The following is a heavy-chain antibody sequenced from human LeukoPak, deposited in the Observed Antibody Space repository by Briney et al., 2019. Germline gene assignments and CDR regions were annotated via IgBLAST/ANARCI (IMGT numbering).Heavy chain of an antibody. CDR2: IYYSGST. CDR3: ARGVYGSGSYGYVY. CDR1: GGSISSSSYY. D-gene: IGHD3-10*01. Sequence: SETLSLTCTVSGGSISSSSYYWGWIRQPPGKGLEWIGSIYYSGSTYYNPSLKSRVTISVDTSKNQFSLKLSSVTAADTAVYYCARGVYGSGSYGYVYWGQGTLVTVSS. V-gene: IGHV4-39*01. J-gene: IGHJ4*02.